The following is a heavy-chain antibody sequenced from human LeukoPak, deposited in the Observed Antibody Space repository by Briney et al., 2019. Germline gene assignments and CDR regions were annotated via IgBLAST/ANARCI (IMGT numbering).Heavy chain of an antibody. D-gene: IGHD3-22*01. CDR1: GFTFSSYC. Sequence: GGSLRLSCAASGFTFSSYCMIWVRQAPGKGLEWVSSISSSSDYIFYADSVRGRFTISRDNAKNSLFLQMNTLRVDDSAMYYCARVKGVYDSSPYYYEDWGQGTLVTVSS. J-gene: IGHJ4*02. V-gene: IGHV3-21*06. CDR2: ISSSSDYI. CDR3: ARVKGVYDSSPYYYED.